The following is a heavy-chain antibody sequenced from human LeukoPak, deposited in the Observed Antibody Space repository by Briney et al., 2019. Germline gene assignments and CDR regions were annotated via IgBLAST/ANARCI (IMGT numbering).Heavy chain of an antibody. CDR3: AKDLYGSYYDAPFHFDY. CDR2: ISWNSGSI. V-gene: IGHV3-9*01. CDR1: GFTFDDYA. D-gene: IGHD1-26*01. J-gene: IGHJ4*02. Sequence: PGGSLRLSCAASGFTFDDYAMHWVRQAPGKGLEWVSGISWNSGSIGYADSVKGRFTISRDNAKNSLYLQMNSLRAEDTALYYCAKDLYGSYYDAPFHFDYWGQGTLVTVSS.